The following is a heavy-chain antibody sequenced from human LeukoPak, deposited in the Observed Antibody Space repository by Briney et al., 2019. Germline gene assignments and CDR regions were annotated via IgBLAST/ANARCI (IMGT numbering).Heavy chain of an antibody. D-gene: IGHD1-26*01. CDR1: GFTFSSYS. J-gene: IGHJ4*02. CDR3: ARRRRIVGATTPTYFDY. Sequence: GGSLRLSCAASGFTFSSYSMNWVRQAPGKGLEWVSSISSSSSYIYYADSVKGRFAISRDNAKNSLYLQMNSLRAEDTAVYYCARRRRIVGATTPTYFDYWGQGTLVTVSS. V-gene: IGHV3-21*01. CDR2: ISSSSSYI.